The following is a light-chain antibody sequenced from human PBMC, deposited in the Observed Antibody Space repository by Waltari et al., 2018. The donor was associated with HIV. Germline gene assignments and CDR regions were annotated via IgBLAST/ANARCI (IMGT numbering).Light chain of an antibody. Sequence: IVMTQSPHSLAVSLGERATINCQSSQSVLYSSNNKNYLAWYQQKPGQPPKLLIYWASTREAGVPDRFSGSGSGTDFTLTISSLQAEDVAVYYCQQYYSTPPSFGQGTKLEIK. CDR3: QQYYSTPPS. V-gene: IGKV4-1*01. CDR2: WAS. J-gene: IGKJ2*03. CDR1: QSVLYSSNNKNY.